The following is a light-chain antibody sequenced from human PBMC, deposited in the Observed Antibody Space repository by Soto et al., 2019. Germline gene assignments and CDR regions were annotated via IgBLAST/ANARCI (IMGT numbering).Light chain of an antibody. J-gene: IGKJ1*01. CDR3: HQYGRSPWT. V-gene: IGKV3-20*01. CDR1: ETVSSYY. Sequence: EIVLTQSPGTLSLSPGERATLSCRTSETVSSYYLAWYQQKPGQAPRLLIYGASNSATGIPDAFVGSGSGTDATLTTSRLEPEDFAVYYCHQYGRSPWTFGQGTKVEI. CDR2: GAS.